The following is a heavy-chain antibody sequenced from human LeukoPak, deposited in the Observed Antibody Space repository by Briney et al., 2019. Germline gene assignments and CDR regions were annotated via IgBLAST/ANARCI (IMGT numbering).Heavy chain of an antibody. CDR2: INPNSDGT. CDR1: GYTFTGYY. V-gene: IGHV1-2*02. D-gene: IGHD3-3*01. CDR3: ARDLSIFGVVITYYYYGMDV. Sequence: ASVKVSCKASGYTFTGYYMHWVRQAPGQGLEWMGWINPNSDGTNYAQKFQGRVTMTRDTSISTAYMELSRLRSDDTAVYYCARDLSIFGVVITYYYYGMDVWGQGTTVTVSS. J-gene: IGHJ6*02.